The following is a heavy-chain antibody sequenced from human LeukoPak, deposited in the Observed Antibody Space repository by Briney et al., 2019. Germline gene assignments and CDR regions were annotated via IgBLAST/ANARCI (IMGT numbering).Heavy chain of an antibody. V-gene: IGHV3-53*01. Sequence: GGSLRLSCAASGFTVSSNYMSWVRQAPGKGLEWVSVNNDGHGGNTYYADSVKGRFTISRDNSKNTLYLQMNSLRADDTAVYYCARGFSEDYGDYFDYWGQGTLVTVSS. CDR1: GFTVSSNY. D-gene: IGHD4-17*01. CDR3: ARGFSEDYGDYFDY. CDR2: NNDGHGGNT. J-gene: IGHJ4*02.